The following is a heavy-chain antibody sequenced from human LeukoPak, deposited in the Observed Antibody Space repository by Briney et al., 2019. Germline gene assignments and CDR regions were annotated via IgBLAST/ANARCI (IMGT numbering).Heavy chain of an antibody. V-gene: IGHV4-59*01. CDR3: ARYIVSYPHDAFDI. CDR1: GGSISSYY. D-gene: IGHD1-26*01. Sequence: SETLSLTCAVSGGSISSYYWSWIRQPPGKGLEWVGYIYYSGSTSYNPSLKSRVTISVDTSKKQFSLKLSSVTAADTAFYYCARYIVSYPHDAFDIWGQGTMVTVSS. CDR2: IYYSGST. J-gene: IGHJ3*02.